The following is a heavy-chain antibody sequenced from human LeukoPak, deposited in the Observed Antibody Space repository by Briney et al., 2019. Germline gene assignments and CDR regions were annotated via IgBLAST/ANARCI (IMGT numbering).Heavy chain of an antibody. J-gene: IGHJ4*02. CDR3: AKDIGGWELLGPDY. D-gene: IGHD1-26*01. Sequence: GGSLRLSCAASGFTVDDTYMSWVRQAPGKGLEWVSVVYSGGRTFYADSVKGRFTISRDNSKNTVYLQMNSLRADDTAVYYCAKDIGGWELLGPDYWGQGTLVTVST. CDR2: VYSGGRT. V-gene: IGHV3-66*02. CDR1: GFTVDDTY.